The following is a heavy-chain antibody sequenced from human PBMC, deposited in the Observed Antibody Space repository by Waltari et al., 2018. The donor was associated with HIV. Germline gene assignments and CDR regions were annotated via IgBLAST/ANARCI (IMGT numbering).Heavy chain of an antibody. CDR2: ISFSGHNV. V-gene: IGHV3-11*04. CDR1: GFLFSDYY. J-gene: IGHJ4*02. Sequence: QVHLVESGGGLVKPGGSLRLSCAAYGFLFSDYYMSWIRQAPGKGLEWISYISFSGHNVFYSDSVKGRFTISRDNANNSLYLQMNSLRAEDTAVYYCARDFSYDVLTQRDYFDNWGQGTLVTVSS. CDR3: ARDFSYDVLTQRDYFDN. D-gene: IGHD3-9*01.